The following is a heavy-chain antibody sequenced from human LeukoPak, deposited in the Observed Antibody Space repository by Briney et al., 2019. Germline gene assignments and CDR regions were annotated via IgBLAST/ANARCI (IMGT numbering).Heavy chain of an antibody. CDR1: GGSFSGYY. Sequence: PSETLSLTCAVYGGSFSGYYWSWIRQPPGKGLEWIGEINHSGSTNYNPSLKSRVTISVDTSKNQFSLKLSSVTAADTAVYYCARGLLTGIAAAFDYWGQGTLVTVSS. CDR2: INHSGST. V-gene: IGHV4-34*01. D-gene: IGHD6-13*01. CDR3: ARGLLTGIAAAFDY. J-gene: IGHJ4*02.